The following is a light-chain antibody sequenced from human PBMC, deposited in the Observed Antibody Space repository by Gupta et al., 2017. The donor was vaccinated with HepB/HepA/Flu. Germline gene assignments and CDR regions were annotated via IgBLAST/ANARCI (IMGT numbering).Light chain of an antibody. CDR2: FVA. V-gene: IGKV1-39*01. J-gene: IGKJ1*01. CDR1: QTISGS. Sequence: DIQMTQSPSSPSASVGDRVTMSCRASQTISGSVNWYQQKPVKDPELLVYFVAILQSGVPSRFSGSASGTDFTLTIASLQPEDFATYFCQQNHVSPWTFGQGTKVGI. CDR3: QQNHVSPWT.